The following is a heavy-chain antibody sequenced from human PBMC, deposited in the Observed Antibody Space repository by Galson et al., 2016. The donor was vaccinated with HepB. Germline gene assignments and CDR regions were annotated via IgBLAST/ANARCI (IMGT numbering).Heavy chain of an antibody. J-gene: IGHJ5*02. D-gene: IGHD3-3*01. Sequence: SLRLSCAASGFTVRNNYMSWLRQAPGKGPEWVSVISSGGTTYYSDAVKGRFTISKDNSKNTVYFQMSSLRVEDTAVYYCARENRDYWSGYYPWGQGTLVTVSS. CDR2: ISSGGTT. V-gene: IGHV3-66*01. CDR3: ARENRDYWSGYYP. CDR1: GFTVRNNY.